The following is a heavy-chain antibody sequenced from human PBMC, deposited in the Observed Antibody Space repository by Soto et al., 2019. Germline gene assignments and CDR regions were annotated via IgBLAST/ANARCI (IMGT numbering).Heavy chain of an antibody. CDR3: ARAQTIFGVITVFDY. V-gene: IGHV4-31*03. Sequence: QVQLQESGPGLVKPSQTLFLTCTVSGGSINSGGYYWSWIRQHPGKGLEWIGYIYYSGSTYYNPSLKSRVTISIDTSKNQFSLKLSSVTAADTAVYYCARAQTIFGVITVFDYWGQGTLVTVSS. CDR2: IYYSGST. CDR1: GGSINSGGYY. J-gene: IGHJ4*02. D-gene: IGHD3-3*01.